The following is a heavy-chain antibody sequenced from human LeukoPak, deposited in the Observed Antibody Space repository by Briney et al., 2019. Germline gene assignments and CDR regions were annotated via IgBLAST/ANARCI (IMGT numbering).Heavy chain of an antibody. CDR3: ARDDYGGKLIDY. V-gene: IGHV3-30-3*01. J-gene: IGHJ4*02. CDR1: GFTFSSYA. D-gene: IGHD4-23*01. CDR2: ISYDGSNK. Sequence: GGSLRLSCAASGFTFSSYAMHWVRQAPGKGLEWVAVISYDGSNKYYADSVKGRFTISRDNSKSTLYLQMNSLRAEDTAVYYCARDDYGGKLIDYRGQGTLITVSS.